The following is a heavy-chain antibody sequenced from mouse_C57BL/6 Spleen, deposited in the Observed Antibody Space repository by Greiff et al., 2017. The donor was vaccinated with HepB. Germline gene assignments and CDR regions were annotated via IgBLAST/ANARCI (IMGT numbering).Heavy chain of an antibody. CDR3: ARYEASYGNFDY. V-gene: IGHV7-3*01. D-gene: IGHD1-1*01. CDR2: IRNKANGYTT. Sequence: EVKLVESGGGLVQPGGSLSLSCAASGFTFTDYYMSWVRQPPGKALEWLGFIRNKANGYTTEYSASVKGRFTISRDNSQSILYLQMNALRAEDSATYYCARYEASYGNFDYWGQGTTLTVSS. CDR1: GFTFTDYY. J-gene: IGHJ2*01.